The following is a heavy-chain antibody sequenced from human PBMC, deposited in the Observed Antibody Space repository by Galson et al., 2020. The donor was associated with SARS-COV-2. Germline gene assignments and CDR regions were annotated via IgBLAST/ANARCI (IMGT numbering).Heavy chain of an antibody. Sequence: ASETLSLTCSVSGDSVTSGGYYWSWVRQHPGKGLEWIGYIYYSGTTYYNTSLQSRLTIAVDTSKNQFPLKMTSLTAADTAVYYCARVAAAVKGAFDIWGQGTMVTVSS. CDR2: IYYSGTT. J-gene: IGHJ3*02. CDR1: GDSVTSGGYY. CDR3: ARVAAAVKGAFDI. D-gene: IGHD6-13*01. V-gene: IGHV4-31*03.